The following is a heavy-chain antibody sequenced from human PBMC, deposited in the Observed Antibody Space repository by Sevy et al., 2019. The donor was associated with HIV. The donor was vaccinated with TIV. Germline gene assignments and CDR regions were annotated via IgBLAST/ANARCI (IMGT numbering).Heavy chain of an antibody. D-gene: IGHD2-15*01. CDR3: ARFVGYCSGGRCSILDF. CDR2: ISYNGRNQ. V-gene: IGHV3-30*04. Sequence: GGSLRLSCAASGFSLSDHAVSWVRQTPGKGLEWLAVISYNGRNQSYADSVKGRFTISKDDSKNTLYLQLNSLRAEDTAVHYCARFVGYCSGGRCSILDFWGQGTLVTVSS. J-gene: IGHJ4*02. CDR1: GFSLSDHA.